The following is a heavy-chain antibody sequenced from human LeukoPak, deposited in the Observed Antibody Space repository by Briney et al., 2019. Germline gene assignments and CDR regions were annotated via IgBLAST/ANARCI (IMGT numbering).Heavy chain of an antibody. D-gene: IGHD3-3*01. J-gene: IGHJ4*02. CDR1: GYTFTSYD. V-gene: IGHV1-8*03. CDR3: AIGFRDFWSGYLYYFDY. Sequence: GASVKVSCKASGYTFTSYDINWVRQATGQGLEWMGWMNPNSGNTGYAQKFQGRVTITRNTSISTAYMELSSLRSEDTAVYYCAIGFRDFWSGYLYYFDYWGQGTLVTVSS. CDR2: MNPNSGNT.